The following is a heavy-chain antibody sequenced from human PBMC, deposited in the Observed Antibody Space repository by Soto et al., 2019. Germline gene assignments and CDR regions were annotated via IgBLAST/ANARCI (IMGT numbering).Heavy chain of an antibody. V-gene: IGHV3-33*01. CDR1: GFTFSSYG. CDR2: IWYDGSNK. D-gene: IGHD6-19*01. CDR3: ARVWGKYSSGWTRFDY. Sequence: ESGGGVVQPGRSLRLSCAASGFTFSSYGMHWVRQAPGKGLEWVAVIWYDGSNKYYADSVKGRFTISRDNSKNTLYLQMNSLRAEDTAVYYCARVWGKYSSGWTRFDYWGQGTLVTVSS. J-gene: IGHJ4*02.